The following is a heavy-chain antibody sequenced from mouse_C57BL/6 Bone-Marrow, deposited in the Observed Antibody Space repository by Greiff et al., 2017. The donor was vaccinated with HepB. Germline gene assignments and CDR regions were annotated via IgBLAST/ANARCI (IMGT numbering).Heavy chain of an antibody. D-gene: IGHD2-4*01. V-gene: IGHV5-17*01. Sequence: EVMLVESGGGLVKPGGSLKLSCAASGFTFSDYGMHWVRQAPEKGLEWVAYISSGSSTIYYADTVKGRFTISRDNAKNTLFLQMTSLRSEDTAMYYCARRNYAYWYFDVWGIGTTVTVSS. CDR2: ISSGSSTI. J-gene: IGHJ1*03. CDR1: GFTFSDYG. CDR3: ARRNYAYWYFDV.